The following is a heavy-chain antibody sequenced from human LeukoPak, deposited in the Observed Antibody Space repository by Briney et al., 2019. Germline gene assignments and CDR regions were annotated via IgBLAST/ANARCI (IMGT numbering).Heavy chain of an antibody. J-gene: IGHJ3*02. Sequence: GGSLRLSCAASGFTFSSYAMSWVRQAPGKGLEWVSGISGSGGSTYYADSVKGRFTISRDNSKNTLYLQMNSLRAEDTAVYYCAKDITTAVRFLKWNDAFDIWGQGTMVTVSS. CDR3: AKDITTAVRFLKWNDAFDI. D-gene: IGHD3-3*01. CDR1: GFTFSSYA. V-gene: IGHV3-23*01. CDR2: ISGSGGST.